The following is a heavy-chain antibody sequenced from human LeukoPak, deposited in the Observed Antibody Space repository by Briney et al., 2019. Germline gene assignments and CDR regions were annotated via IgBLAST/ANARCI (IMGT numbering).Heavy chain of an antibody. CDR3: ARTPFGGGMYYMDV. Sequence: GASVKVSCKASGGTFSSYAISWVRQAPGQGLEWMGGIIPIFGTANYAQKFQGRVTITADESTSTAYMELSSLRSEDTAVYYCARTPFGGGMYYMDVWGKGTTVTVSS. V-gene: IGHV1-69*13. CDR2: IIPIFGTA. D-gene: IGHD3-16*01. J-gene: IGHJ6*03. CDR1: GGTFSSYA.